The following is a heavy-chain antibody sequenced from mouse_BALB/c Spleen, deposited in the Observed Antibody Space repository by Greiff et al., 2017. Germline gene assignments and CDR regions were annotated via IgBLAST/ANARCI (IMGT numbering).Heavy chain of an antibody. V-gene: IGHV5-6*02. Sequence: EVMLVESGGDLVKPGGSLKLSCAASGFTFSSYGMSWVRQTPDKRLEWVATISSGGSYTYYPDSVKGRFTISRDNAKNNLYLQMSSLKSEDTAMYYCARGGGIWRYYFDYWGQGTTLTVSS. D-gene: IGHD1-1*02. CDR1: GFTFSSYG. J-gene: IGHJ2*01. CDR2: ISSGGSYT. CDR3: ARGGGIWRYYFDY.